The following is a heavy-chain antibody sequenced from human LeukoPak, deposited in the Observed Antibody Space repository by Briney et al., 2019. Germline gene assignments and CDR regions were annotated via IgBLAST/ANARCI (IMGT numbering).Heavy chain of an antibody. CDR1: GFTCSTYV. CDR2: ILHNGDST. Sequence: GGSLRLSCAASGFTCSTYVMSWVRQAPGKGLEWLSLILHNGDSTYYADSVRGRFTISRDNSKNTLYLQMNSLRAEDTAVYYCARLSSFAFDIWGQGTMVTVSS. V-gene: IGHV3-23*01. D-gene: IGHD3-16*02. J-gene: IGHJ3*02. CDR3: ARLSSFAFDI.